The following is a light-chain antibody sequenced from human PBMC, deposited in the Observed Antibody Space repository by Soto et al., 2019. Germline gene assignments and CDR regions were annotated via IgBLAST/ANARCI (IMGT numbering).Light chain of an antibody. CDR2: DAS. Sequence: EIVLTQSPATLSLSPGERVTLSSRASQSLINYLAWYQQKPGQAPRLLIYDASNRATGIPARFSGSGSGTDFTLTISSLEPEDFAVYYCQQRMNWPLTFGGGTKVEIK. CDR3: QQRMNWPLT. CDR1: QSLINY. J-gene: IGKJ4*01. V-gene: IGKV3-11*01.